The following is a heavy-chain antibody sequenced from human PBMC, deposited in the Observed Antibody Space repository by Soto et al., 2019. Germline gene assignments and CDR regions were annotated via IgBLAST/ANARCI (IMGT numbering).Heavy chain of an antibody. D-gene: IGHD2-15*01. V-gene: IGHV3-33*01. CDR1: GFSFSVYG. CDR3: AAWAEGATEVH. CDR2: IWYDAIKQ. J-gene: IGHJ4*02. Sequence: GGSLRLSCETSGFSFSVYGRHWVRQAPGKGLEWVAVIWYDAIKQFYAASVEGRFTISRDNSKAILYLQMNSLRAEDTAVYYCAAWAEGATEVHWGQGTLVTVSS.